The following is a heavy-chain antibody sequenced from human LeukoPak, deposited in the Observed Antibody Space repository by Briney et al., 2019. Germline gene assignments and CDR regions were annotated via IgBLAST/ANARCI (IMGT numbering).Heavy chain of an antibody. V-gene: IGHV3-23*01. D-gene: IGHD3-9*01. CDR2: ISGSGIRT. CDR1: GFTFSNFA. J-gene: IGHJ4*02. CDR3: AKSIDFTGYSSWDY. Sequence: TGGTLRLSCSASGFTFSNFAMSWVRQAPGRGLEWVSGISGSGIRTFGADSVKGRFTISRDNSKNTLYLQIHSLRAEDTAVYYCAKSIDFTGYSSWDYWGRGTLVTVSS.